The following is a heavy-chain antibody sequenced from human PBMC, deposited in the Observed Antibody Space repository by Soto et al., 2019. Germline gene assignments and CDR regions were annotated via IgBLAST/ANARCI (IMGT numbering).Heavy chain of an antibody. D-gene: IGHD3-16*02. V-gene: IGHV1-46*03. CDR1: GYTFTSYY. Sequence: GASVKVSCKASGYTFTSYYMHWVRQAPGQGLEWMGIINPSGGSTSYAQKFQGRVTMTRDTSTSTVYMELSSLRSEDTAVYYCARGREGVFMITFGGVIVDYWGQGTLVTVSS. CDR3: ARGREGVFMITFGGVIVDY. J-gene: IGHJ4*02. CDR2: INPSGGST.